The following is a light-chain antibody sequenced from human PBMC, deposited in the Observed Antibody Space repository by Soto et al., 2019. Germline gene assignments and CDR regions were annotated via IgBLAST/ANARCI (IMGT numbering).Light chain of an antibody. CDR3: QQLNYYPYT. CDR1: HGISSY. J-gene: IGKJ2*01. Sequence: QLTQSPSSLSASVGDRVTITCRASHGISSYLAWYHQEPGKAPKLLIYAASTLQSGVPSRFSGSGSGTDFTRTISSLQPEDFATYYCQQLNYYPYTFGQGTKLEIK. V-gene: IGKV1-9*01. CDR2: AAS.